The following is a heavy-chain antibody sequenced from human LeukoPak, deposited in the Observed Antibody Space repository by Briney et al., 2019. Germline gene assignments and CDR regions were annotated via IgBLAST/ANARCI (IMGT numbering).Heavy chain of an antibody. J-gene: IGHJ4*02. CDR2: IIPIFGIA. CDR1: GGTFSSYA. V-gene: IGHV1-69*04. CDR3: AKDPLLWFGEITYYFDY. Sequence: ASVKVSCKASGGTFSSYAISWVRQAPGQGLEWMGRIIPIFGIANYAQKFQGRVTITADKSTSTAYMELSSLRSEDTAVYYCAKDPLLWFGEITYYFDYWGQGTLVTVSS. D-gene: IGHD3-10*01.